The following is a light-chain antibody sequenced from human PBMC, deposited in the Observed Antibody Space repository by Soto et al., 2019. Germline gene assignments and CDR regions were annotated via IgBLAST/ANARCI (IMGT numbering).Light chain of an antibody. CDR2: CAS. Sequence: EMVLTQSPGTLSLSPGERATLSCRASQSISSSYLAWYQQKPGQAPRLLVYCASSRATGIPDRFSGSASGTDFTFTISRLEPEDFAVYYCQQYGSSRFTFGPGTKVDIK. J-gene: IGKJ3*01. CDR3: QQYGSSRFT. CDR1: QSISSSY. V-gene: IGKV3-20*01.